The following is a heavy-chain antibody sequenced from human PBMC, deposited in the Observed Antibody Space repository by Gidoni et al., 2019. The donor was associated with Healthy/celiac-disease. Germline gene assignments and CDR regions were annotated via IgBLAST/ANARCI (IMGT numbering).Heavy chain of an antibody. D-gene: IGHD3-22*01. V-gene: IGHV3-30*04. J-gene: IGHJ6*03. CDR1: GFTFSSYA. CDR2: ISYDGSNK. CDR3: ARGSRGRYYDSSGQTYYYYYMDV. Sequence: QVQLVESGGGVVQPGRSLRLSCAASGFTFSSYAMHWVRQAPGKGLEWVAVISYDGSNKYYADSVKGRFTISRDNSKNTLYLQMNSLRAEDTAVYYCARGSRGRYYDSSGQTYYYYYMDVWGKGTTVTVSS.